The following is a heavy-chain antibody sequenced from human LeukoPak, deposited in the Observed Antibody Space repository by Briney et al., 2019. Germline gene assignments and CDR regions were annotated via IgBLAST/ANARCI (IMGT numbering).Heavy chain of an antibody. V-gene: IGHV4-31*03. Sequence: SETLSLTCTVSGGSISRGGYYWSWIRQHPGKGLGWIGYIYYSGSTYYNPSLKSRVTISVDTSKNQFSLKLSSVTAADTAAYYCARGGCSSTSCYAVDYWGQGTLVTVSS. CDR3: ARGGCSSTSCYAVDY. J-gene: IGHJ4*02. CDR1: GGSISRGGYY. CDR2: IYYSGST. D-gene: IGHD2-2*01.